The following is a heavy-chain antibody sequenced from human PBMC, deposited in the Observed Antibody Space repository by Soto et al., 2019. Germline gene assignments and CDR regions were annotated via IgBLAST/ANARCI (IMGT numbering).Heavy chain of an antibody. Sequence: GESLKISCKGSGYSFTSYWIGWVRQMPGKGLEWMGIIYPGDSDTRYSPSFQGQVTISADKSISTAYLQWSSLKASDTAMYYCARLNYYDSSGYYDYYHYYGMDVWGQGTTVTVSS. D-gene: IGHD3-22*01. CDR1: GYSFTSYW. CDR2: IYPGDSDT. J-gene: IGHJ6*02. CDR3: ARLNYYDSSGYYDYYHYYGMDV. V-gene: IGHV5-51*01.